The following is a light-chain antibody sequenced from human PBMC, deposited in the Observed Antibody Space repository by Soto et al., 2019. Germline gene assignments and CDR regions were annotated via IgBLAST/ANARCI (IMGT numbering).Light chain of an antibody. CDR2: CAS. J-gene: IGKJ5*01. CDR3: HKYGTSPIT. CDR1: QTVSSY. V-gene: IGKV3-20*01. Sequence: ENVLTQSPGTLSLSPGERATLSCRASQTVSSYLTWYQQRPGQAPRLLIYCASKRATGIPAMFSGSGSGTNFTLTISRLEPEDFALYYCHKYGTSPITFGQGTRLEI.